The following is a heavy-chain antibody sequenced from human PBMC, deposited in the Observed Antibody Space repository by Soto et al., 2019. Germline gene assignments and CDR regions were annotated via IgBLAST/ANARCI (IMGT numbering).Heavy chain of an antibody. CDR2: IYYSGST. J-gene: IGHJ4*02. D-gene: IGHD3-22*01. V-gene: IGHV4-59*01. CDR3: ARVHYDSTSFDY. CDR1: GGSISSYY. Sequence: PPETLSLTCTVSGGSISSYYWSWIRQPPGKGLEWIGYIYYSGSTNYNPSLKSRVTISVDTSKNQFSLKLSSVTAADTAVYYCARVHYDSTSFDYWGQGTLVTVSS.